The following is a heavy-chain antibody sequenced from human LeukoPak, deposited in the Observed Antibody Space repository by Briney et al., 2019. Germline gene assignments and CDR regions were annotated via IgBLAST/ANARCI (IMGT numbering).Heavy chain of an antibody. CDR2: IKEDGSEK. CDR1: GFTFSSYW. Sequence: GGSLRLSCAVSGFTFSSYWMTWVRQAPGKGLEWVANIKEDGSEKNYMDSVKGRFTISRDNAKNSLYLQMNSLRAEDTAVYYCARDIGYPSGGLLGLFDPWGQGTLVTVSS. J-gene: IGHJ5*02. CDR3: ARDIGYPSGGLLGLFDP. D-gene: IGHD3-10*01. V-gene: IGHV3-7*01.